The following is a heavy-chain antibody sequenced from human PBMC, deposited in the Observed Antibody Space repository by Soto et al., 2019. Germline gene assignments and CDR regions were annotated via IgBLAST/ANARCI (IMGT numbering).Heavy chain of an antibody. CDR3: ARASSSSSAADY. V-gene: IGHV4-31*03. CDR2: ISDTESA. CDR1: GESISSGGYY. Sequence: QVQLPESGPGLVKPSQTLSLTCSVSGESISSGGYYWSWIRHLPGKGLEWIGYISDTESAYYNPSLKSRVSISMDTSGMPSAMRLTSVTAADSAVYYCARASSSSSAADYWGQGLQVTVSS. D-gene: IGHD6-6*01. J-gene: IGHJ4*02.